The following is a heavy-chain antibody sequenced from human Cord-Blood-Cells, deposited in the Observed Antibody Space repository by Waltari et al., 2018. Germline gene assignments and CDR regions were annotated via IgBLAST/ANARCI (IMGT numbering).Heavy chain of an antibody. J-gene: IGHJ4*01. Sequence: QVQLQESGPGLVKPSGTLSLTCAVSGGSFSSRKWWSWVRQPPGKGLEWIGEIYNRGGINNNQAHQSRVTITVDKSRNQCSLKLSSVAAADTAVYYCAGDRGLAAAGTRSYFNYWGHRTLVTVAS. CDR1: GGSFSSRKW. V-gene: IGHV4-4*02. D-gene: IGHD6-13*01. CDR2: IYNRGGI. CDR3: AGDRGLAAAGTRSYFNY.